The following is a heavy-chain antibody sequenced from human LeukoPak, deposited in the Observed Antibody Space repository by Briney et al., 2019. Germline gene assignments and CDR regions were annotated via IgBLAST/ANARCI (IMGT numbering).Heavy chain of an antibody. V-gene: IGHV3-30*18. CDR3: PKDGTNYYDRSCYYPDY. Sequence: GGSLRLSCAASGFTFSSYGMHWVRQAPGRGLEWVGLISYDGSNKYYADPVKGRFPISSDNSKTPLYLQMNRLSAEATAVYYCPKDGTNYYDRSCYYPDYWGQGTLVPVSS. J-gene: IGHJ4*02. D-gene: IGHD3-22*01. CDR1: GFTFSSYG. CDR2: ISYDGSNK.